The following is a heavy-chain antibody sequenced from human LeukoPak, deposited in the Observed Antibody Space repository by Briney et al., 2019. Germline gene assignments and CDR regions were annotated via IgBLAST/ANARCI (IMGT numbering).Heavy chain of an antibody. D-gene: IGHD2-2*01. Sequence: PGGSLILSCAASGITFSSYAMSWVRQAPGKGLEWVSGISGSGANTYYPNSVKGRFTISGDNSKNTLYLQMNSLRAEDTAVYFCARSPCTSSTCNGFYGMDVWGQGTTVTVSS. V-gene: IGHV3-23*01. J-gene: IGHJ6*02. CDR3: ARSPCTSSTCNGFYGMDV. CDR2: ISGSGANT. CDR1: GITFSSYA.